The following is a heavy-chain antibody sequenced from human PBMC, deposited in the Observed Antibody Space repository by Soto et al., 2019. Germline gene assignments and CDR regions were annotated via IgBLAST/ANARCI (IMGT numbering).Heavy chain of an antibody. J-gene: IGHJ4*02. CDR2: IYYSGST. CDR3: ARRYGYSFDF. Sequence: QVQLQESGPGLVKPSETLSLTCTVSGGSISSYYWSWIRQPPGKGLEWIGYIYYSGSTNYNPSLKSLVTISVDTSKNQFSLKLSSVTAADTAVYYCARRYGYSFDFWGQGTLVTASS. D-gene: IGHD5-18*01. CDR1: GGSISSYY. V-gene: IGHV4-59*01.